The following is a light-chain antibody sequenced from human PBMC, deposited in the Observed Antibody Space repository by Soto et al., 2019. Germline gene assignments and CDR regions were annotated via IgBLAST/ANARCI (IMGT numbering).Light chain of an antibody. CDR3: QSYDSSLSPYV. J-gene: IGLJ1*01. CDR1: SSNIGAGYD. Sequence: QSVLTQPPSVSGAPGQRVTISCTGSSSNIGAGYDVHWYQQLPGTAPKLIIYGNSNRPSGVPDRFSGSKSGTSASLAITGLQAEDEADYYCQSYDSSLSPYVFGTGTKLTVL. V-gene: IGLV1-40*01. CDR2: GNS.